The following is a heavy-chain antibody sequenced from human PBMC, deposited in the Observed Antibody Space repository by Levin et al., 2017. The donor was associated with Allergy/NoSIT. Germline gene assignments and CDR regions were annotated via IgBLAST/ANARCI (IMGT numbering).Heavy chain of an antibody. CDR2: IKQDGSDK. CDR1: GFTFSSYW. D-gene: IGHD3-3*01. J-gene: IGHJ4*02. CDR3: ATEEWVSYDFWSGYSDY. Sequence: PGGSLRLSCAASGFTFSSYWMTWVRQAPGKGLEWVANIKQDGSDKYYVDSVKGRFTISRDNAKNSLYLQMNSLRAEDTAVYYCATEEWVSYDFWSGYSDYWGQGTLVTVSS. V-gene: IGHV3-7*01.